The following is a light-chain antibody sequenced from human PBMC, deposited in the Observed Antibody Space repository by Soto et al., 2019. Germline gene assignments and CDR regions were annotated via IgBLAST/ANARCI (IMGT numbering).Light chain of an antibody. CDR1: QAIRND. V-gene: IGKV1-6*01. Sequence: ATQMTQSPSSLSASVGDRVTITCRASQAIRNDLGWYQQKPGKAPRLLIYAASILQSGVPSRFSGSGSGTDFTLTISSLQPEDFATYYCLQDYNYPHTFGQGTKLEIK. CDR3: LQDYNYPHT. J-gene: IGKJ2*01. CDR2: AAS.